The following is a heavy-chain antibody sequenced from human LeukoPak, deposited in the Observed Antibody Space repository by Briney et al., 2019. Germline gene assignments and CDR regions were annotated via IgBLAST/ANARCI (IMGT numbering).Heavy chain of an antibody. CDR2: INPSGGST. CDR1: GYTFTGYY. V-gene: IGHV1-46*01. J-gene: IGHJ6*03. D-gene: IGHD2-21*02. Sequence: ASVKVSCKASGYTFTGYYMHWVRQAPGQGLEWMGWINPSGGSTSYAQKFQGRVTMTRDTSTSTVYMELSSLRSEDTAAYYCARAGLLAKHPYYYYYMDVWGKGTTVTISS. CDR3: ARAGLLAKHPYYYYYMDV.